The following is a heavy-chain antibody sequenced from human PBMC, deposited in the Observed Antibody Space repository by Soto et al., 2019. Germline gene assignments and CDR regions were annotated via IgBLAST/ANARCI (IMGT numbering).Heavy chain of an antibody. J-gene: IGHJ4*02. CDR3: ARGSLYGSGSDFDY. V-gene: IGHV3-66*01. CDR1: GFTVSSSY. CDR2: IYSDGST. D-gene: IGHD3-10*01. Sequence: EVQVVESGGGLVRPGGSLTLSCAASGFTVSSSYMTWVRQAPGKGLEWVSLIYSDGSTNYADSVTGRFTISRDNSKNSVYLQMNSLRAEDTAVYYCARGSLYGSGSDFDYWGQGTLVTVSS.